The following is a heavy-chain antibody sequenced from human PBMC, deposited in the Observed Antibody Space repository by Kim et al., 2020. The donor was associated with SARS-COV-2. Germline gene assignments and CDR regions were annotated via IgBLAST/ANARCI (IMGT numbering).Heavy chain of an antibody. Sequence: SETLSLTCAVYGGSFSGYYLSWIRQPPGKGLEWIGEINHSGSTNYNPSLKSRVTISVDTSKNQFSLKLSSVTAADTAVYYCARVRSLRRFDYWGQGTLVTVSS. D-gene: IGHD6-13*01. J-gene: IGHJ4*02. V-gene: IGHV4-34*01. CDR2: INHSGST. CDR1: GGSFSGYY. CDR3: ARVRSLRRFDY.